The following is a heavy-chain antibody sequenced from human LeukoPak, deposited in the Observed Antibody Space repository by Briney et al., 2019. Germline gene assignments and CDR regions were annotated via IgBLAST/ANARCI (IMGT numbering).Heavy chain of an antibody. J-gene: IGHJ3*02. CDR2: IYYRSKWYN. V-gene: IGHV6-1*01. CDR3: VRGGQGDGHSADEGFDI. D-gene: IGHD5-18*01. Sequence: SQTLSLTCAISGDSVSSNSAAWNWIRQSPSRGLEWLGRIYYRSKWYNDYAASVKSRITIDPDTSKNQFSLQLSSVTPEDTAVYYCVRGGQGDGHSADEGFDIWGQGTMVTVS. CDR1: GDSVSSNSAA.